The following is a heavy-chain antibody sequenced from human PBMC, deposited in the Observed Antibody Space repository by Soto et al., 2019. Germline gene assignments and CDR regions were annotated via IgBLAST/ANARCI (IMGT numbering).Heavy chain of an antibody. Sequence: QVQLQASGPGLVKPSETLSLTCTVSGGSVSSDSYYWSWIRQAPGKGLEWIGYVYYSGSTKYNPSLQSRVTMSVDTSKNQFALKLSSVTAADTAVYYCGADGGYYGRDVWGQGTTVIVSS. CDR3: GADGGYYGRDV. J-gene: IGHJ6*02. CDR2: VYYSGST. V-gene: IGHV4-61*01. D-gene: IGHD6-6*01. CDR1: GGSVSSDSYY.